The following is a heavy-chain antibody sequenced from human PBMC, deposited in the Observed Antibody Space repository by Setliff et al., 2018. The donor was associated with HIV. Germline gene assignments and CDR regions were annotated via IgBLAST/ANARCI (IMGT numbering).Heavy chain of an antibody. CDR2: IYYSGST. V-gene: IGHV4-59*01. D-gene: IGHD6-6*01. CDR3: ARVPPEYSSSSQAFDI. CDR1: GGSISSYY. Sequence: SETLSLTCTVSGGSISSYYWSWIRQPPGKGLEWIGYIYYSGSTNYSPSLKSRVTISLDTSKKQFSLKMRSVTAADTAVYYCARVPPEYSSSSQAFDIWGQGTKVTVSS. J-gene: IGHJ3*02.